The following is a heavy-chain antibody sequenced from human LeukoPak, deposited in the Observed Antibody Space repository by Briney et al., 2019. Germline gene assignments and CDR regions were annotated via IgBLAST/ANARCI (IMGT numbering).Heavy chain of an antibody. CDR1: KFTVSSKY. CDR3: ARKGQSNWFDP. CDR2: IYSGGST. V-gene: IGHV3-66*01. J-gene: IGHJ5*02. Sequence: GGSLRLSCAASKFTVSSKYMSWVRQAPGKGLEWVSVIYSGGSTHYADSVKGRFTISRDNSKNTLYLQMNSLRAEDTAVYYCARKGQSNWFDPWGQGTLVTVSS.